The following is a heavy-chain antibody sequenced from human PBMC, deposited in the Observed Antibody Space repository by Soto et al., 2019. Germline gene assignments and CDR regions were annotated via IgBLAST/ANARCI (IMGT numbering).Heavy chain of an antibody. CDR3: ARPKGIAPAVWYFDL. V-gene: IGHV4-59*08. CDR1: GDFISSHY. J-gene: IGHJ2*01. Sequence: QVQLQESGPGLVKPSETLSLTCTVSGDFISSHYWSWIRQPPGKGLEWIGYVYYDGKTDSSPSLKSRVTISLDTAKDRISLGLTSVTAAETAVYYCARPKGIAPAVWYFDLWGRGTLVTVSS. D-gene: IGHD2-15*01. CDR2: VYYDGKT.